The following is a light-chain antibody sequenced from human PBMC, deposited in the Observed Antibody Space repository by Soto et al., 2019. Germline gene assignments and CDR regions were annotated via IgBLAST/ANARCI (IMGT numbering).Light chain of an antibody. J-gene: IGLJ2*01. Sequence: QSALTQPASVSTSPGQSITISCSGTSSDVGGYNSVSWYQQHPGKAPKLMIYDVSNRPSGVSNRVSGSKSGNTASLTISGVQAEDEAHYYCSSYSTSSIVVFGGGTKLTVL. CDR1: SSDVGGYNS. V-gene: IGLV2-14*01. CDR2: DVS. CDR3: SSYSTSSIVV.